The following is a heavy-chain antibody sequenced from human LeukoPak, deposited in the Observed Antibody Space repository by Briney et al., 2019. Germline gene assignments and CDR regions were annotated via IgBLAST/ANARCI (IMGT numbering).Heavy chain of an antibody. D-gene: IGHD6-13*01. CDR1: GYTFTGYY. V-gene: IGHV1-2*02. J-gene: IGHJ4*02. Sequence: ASVKVSCTASGYTFTGYYIHWVRQAPGPGLEWMGWINPNSGDTNYAQKFQGRVTMTRDTSISTAYMELSGLRSDDTAVYYCARDPSAWIAAGDAIDYWGQGTLVTVSS. CDR3: ARDPSAWIAAGDAIDY. CDR2: INPNSGDT.